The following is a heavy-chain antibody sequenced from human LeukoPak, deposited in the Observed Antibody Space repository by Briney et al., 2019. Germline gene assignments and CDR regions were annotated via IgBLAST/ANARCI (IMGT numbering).Heavy chain of an antibody. CDR2: IRYDGSNK. J-gene: IGHJ4*02. D-gene: IGHD3-10*01. Sequence: PGGSLRLSCAASGFIFNSYGMHWVRQAPGKGLEWVAFIRYDGSNKYFADSLKGRFTISRDNSKNTLYLQMNSLRAEDTAVYYCAKDPGAHYYGSGSYRRGSYFDYWGQGTLVTVSS. CDR1: GFIFNSYG. CDR3: AKDPGAHYYGSGSYRRGSYFDY. V-gene: IGHV3-30*02.